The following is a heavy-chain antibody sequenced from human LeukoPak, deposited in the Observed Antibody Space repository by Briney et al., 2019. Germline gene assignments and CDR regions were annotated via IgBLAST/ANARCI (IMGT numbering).Heavy chain of an antibody. CDR1: GGTFSSYA. V-gene: IGHV1-69*13. CDR2: IIPIFGTA. J-gene: IGHJ5*02. Sequence: GASVKVSCKASGGTFSSYAISWGRQAPGAGLEWRGGIIPIFGTANYAQKSQGRVTITADESTSTAYMELSSLRSEDTAVYYCAGERIAAADTPYNWFDPWGQGTLVTVSS. D-gene: IGHD6-13*01. CDR3: AGERIAAADTPYNWFDP.